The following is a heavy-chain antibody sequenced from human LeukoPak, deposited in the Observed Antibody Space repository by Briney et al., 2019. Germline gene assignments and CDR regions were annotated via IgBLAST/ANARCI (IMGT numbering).Heavy chain of an antibody. CDR3: TTGGVGAQFLLN. Sequence: PGGSLRLSCAASGFTFSNAWMSWVRQAPGKGLEWVGRIKSKTDGGTTDYAAPLKGRFTISRDDSKNTLYLQMNSLKTEDTAVYYCTTGGVGAQFLLNWGQGTLVTVSS. D-gene: IGHD1-26*01. V-gene: IGHV3-15*01. CDR2: IKSKTDGGTT. CDR1: GFTFSNAW. J-gene: IGHJ4*02.